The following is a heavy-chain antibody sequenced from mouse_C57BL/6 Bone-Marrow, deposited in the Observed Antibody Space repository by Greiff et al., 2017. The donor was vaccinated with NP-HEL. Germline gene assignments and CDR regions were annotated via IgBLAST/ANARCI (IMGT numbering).Heavy chain of an antibody. CDR3: AREAGSQYYFDY. Sequence: DVQLQESGPDLVKPSQSLSLTCSVTGYSITSGYYWNWLRQFPGNKLEWMGYISYDGSNNYNPSLKNRISITRDTSKNQFFLKLNSVTTEDTATYYCAREAGSQYYFDYWGQGTTLTVSS. J-gene: IGHJ2*01. V-gene: IGHV3-6*01. D-gene: IGHD6-2*01. CDR2: ISYDGSN. CDR1: GYSITSGYY.